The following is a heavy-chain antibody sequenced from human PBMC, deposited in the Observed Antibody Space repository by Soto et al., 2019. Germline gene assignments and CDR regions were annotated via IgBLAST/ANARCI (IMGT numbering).Heavy chain of an antibody. CDR1: GGSISSYY. CDR2: IYYSGST. Sequence: TCTVSGGSISSYYWSWIRQPPGKGLEWIGYIYYSGSTNYNPSLKSRVTISVDTSKNQFSLKLSSVTAADTAVYYCARVGYCSGGSCYRSRDAFDIWGQGTMVTVSS. CDR3: ARVGYCSGGSCYRSRDAFDI. V-gene: IGHV4-59*01. D-gene: IGHD2-15*01. J-gene: IGHJ3*02.